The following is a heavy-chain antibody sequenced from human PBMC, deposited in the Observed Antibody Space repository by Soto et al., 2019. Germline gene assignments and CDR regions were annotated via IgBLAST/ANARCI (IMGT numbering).Heavy chain of an antibody. CDR2: INPSGGST. V-gene: IGHV1-46*01. J-gene: IGHJ6*02. D-gene: IGHD6-13*01. CDR1: GYTFTSYY. Sequence: GASVKVSCKASGYTFTSYYMHWVRQAPGQGLEWMGIINPSGGSTSYAQKFQGRVTMTRDTSTSTVYMELSSLRSEDTAVYYCARDQNPRIAAAYPYYGMYVWGQGTTVTVSS. CDR3: ARDQNPRIAAAYPYYGMYV.